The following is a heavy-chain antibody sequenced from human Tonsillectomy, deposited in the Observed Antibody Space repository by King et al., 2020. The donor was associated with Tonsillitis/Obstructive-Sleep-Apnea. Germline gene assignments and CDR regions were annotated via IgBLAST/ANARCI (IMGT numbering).Heavy chain of an antibody. Sequence: VQLPQWGARLLKPSETLSLTYAVYGGSFSDFYWSWLRQPPGKGLEWIGEINHSGSTNYNPSLKSRVTISVDTSKNQFSLKLNSVTAADTAVYYCARYCSSATCYGGYYMDVWGKGTTVTVSS. D-gene: IGHD2-2*01. J-gene: IGHJ6*03. V-gene: IGHV4-34*01. CDR1: GGSFSDFY. CDR3: ARYCSSATCYGGYYMDV. CDR2: INHSGST.